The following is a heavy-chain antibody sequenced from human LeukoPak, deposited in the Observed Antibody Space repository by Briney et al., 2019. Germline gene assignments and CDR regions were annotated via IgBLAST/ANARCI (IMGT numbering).Heavy chain of an antibody. J-gene: IGHJ4*02. CDR2: IRYDGSNK. CDR1: GFTFSDYG. Sequence: GGSLRLSCAASGFTFSDYGMHWVRQAPGKGLEWVAFIRYDGSNKYYADSVKGRFTISRDNSKNTLYLQMNSLRAEDTAVYYCARDFYAAGSHDSWGQGTLVTVSS. V-gene: IGHV3-30*02. D-gene: IGHD3-10*01. CDR3: ARDFYAAGSHDS.